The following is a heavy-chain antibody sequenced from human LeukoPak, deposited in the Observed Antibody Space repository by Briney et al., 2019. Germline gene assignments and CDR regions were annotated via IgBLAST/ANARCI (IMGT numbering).Heavy chain of an antibody. J-gene: IGHJ6*03. CDR3: ARNWKHYYYYYMDV. CDR2: INPNSGGT. V-gene: IGHV1-2*02. Sequence: ASVKVSCKTSGYIFTSYYMHWVRQAPGQGLEWMGWINPNSGGTNYAQKFQGRVTMTRDTSISTAYMELSRLRSDDTAVYYCARNWKHYYYYYMDVWGKGTTVTVSS. D-gene: IGHD1-1*01. CDR1: GYIFTSYY.